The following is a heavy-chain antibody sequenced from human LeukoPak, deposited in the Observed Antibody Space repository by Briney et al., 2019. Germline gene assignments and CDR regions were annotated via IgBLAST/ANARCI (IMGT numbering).Heavy chain of an antibody. CDR3: ASLTMIVVP. V-gene: IGHV4-34*01. J-gene: IGHJ4*02. D-gene: IGHD3-22*01. CDR1: GGSISSYY. Sequence: SETLSLTCTVSGGSISSYYWSWIRQPPGKGLEWIGEINHSGSTNYNPSLKSRVTISVDTSKNQFSLKLSSVTAADTAVYYCASLTMIVVPWGQGTLVTVSS. CDR2: INHSGST.